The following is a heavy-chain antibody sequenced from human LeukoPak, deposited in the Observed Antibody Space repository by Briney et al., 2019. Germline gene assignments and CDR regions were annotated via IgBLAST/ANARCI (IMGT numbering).Heavy chain of an antibody. CDR3: ARRQGCSSTSCPPDY. V-gene: IGHV5-51*01. CDR2: IYPGDSDT. D-gene: IGHD2-2*01. J-gene: IGHJ4*02. Sequence: GESLKISCKGSGYSFTNYWIGWVRQMPGKGLEWMGIIYPGDSDTRYSPSFQGQVTMSADKSINTAYLQWSSLKASDTAMYYCARRQGCSSTSCPPDYWGQGTLVTVSS. CDR1: GYSFTNYW.